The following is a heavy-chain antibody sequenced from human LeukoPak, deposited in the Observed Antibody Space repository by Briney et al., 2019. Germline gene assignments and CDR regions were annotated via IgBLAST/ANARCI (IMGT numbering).Heavy chain of an antibody. Sequence: ASAKVSCKASGYTFTSYGISWVRQAPGQGLEWMGWISAYNGNTNYAQKLQGRVTTTTDTSTSTAYMELRSLRSDDTAVYYCARYIPWTSLNGWYYFDYWGQGTLVTVSS. CDR1: GYTFTSYG. V-gene: IGHV1-18*01. CDR3: ARYIPWTSLNGWYYFDY. J-gene: IGHJ4*02. D-gene: IGHD2-15*01. CDR2: ISAYNGNT.